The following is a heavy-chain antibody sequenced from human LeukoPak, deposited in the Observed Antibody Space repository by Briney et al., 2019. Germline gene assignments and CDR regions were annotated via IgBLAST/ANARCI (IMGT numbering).Heavy chain of an antibody. D-gene: IGHD3-22*01. CDR2: IYTSGST. CDR3: ARVADYYDSSGYSPGAFDI. Sequence: PSEALSLTCTVSGGSISSYYWSWIRQPAEEGLEWIGHIYTSGSTKYSPSLKSRVTMSVDTSKNRFSLKLSSVTAADTAVYYCARVADYYDSSGYSPGAFDIWGQGTMVTVSS. CDR1: GGSISSYY. V-gene: IGHV4-4*07. J-gene: IGHJ3*02.